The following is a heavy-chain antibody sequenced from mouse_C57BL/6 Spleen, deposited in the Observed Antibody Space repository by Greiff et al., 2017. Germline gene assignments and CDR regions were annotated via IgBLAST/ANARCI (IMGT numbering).Heavy chain of an antibody. J-gene: IGHJ4*01. CDR2: IWRGGSP. V-gene: IGHV2-5*01. D-gene: IGHD1-1*01. CDR1: GFSLTSYG. Sequence: VHLVESGPGLVQPSQSLSITCTVSGFSLTSYGVHWVRQSPGKGLEWLGVIWRGGSPDYNAAFMSRLSITKDNSKSQVFFKMNSLQADDTAIYYCAKIRDYDAMDYWGQGTSVTVSS. CDR3: AKIRDYDAMDY.